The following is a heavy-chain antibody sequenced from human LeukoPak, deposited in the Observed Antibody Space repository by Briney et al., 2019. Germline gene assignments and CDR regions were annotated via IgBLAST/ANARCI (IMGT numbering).Heavy chain of an antibody. D-gene: IGHD2-2*01. J-gene: IGHJ5*02. Sequence: GASVRVSCKASGYTFTGYYMHWVPQAPGQGLEWMGWINPNSGGTNYAQKFQGRVTMTRDTSISTAYMELSRLRSDDTAVYYCARGNVGVGYCSSTSSYDWFDPWGQGTLVTVSS. CDR3: ARGNVGVGYCSSTSSYDWFDP. CDR1: GYTFTGYY. CDR2: INPNSGGT. V-gene: IGHV1-2*02.